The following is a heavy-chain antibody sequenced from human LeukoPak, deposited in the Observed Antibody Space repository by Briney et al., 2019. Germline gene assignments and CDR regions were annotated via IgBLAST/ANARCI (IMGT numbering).Heavy chain of an antibody. D-gene: IGHD5-24*01. J-gene: IGHJ3*02. CDR2: INPNSGGT. Sequence: ASVKLSCKASGYTFTGYYMHWVRQAPGQGLEWSGRINPNSGGTNLAQSFQGRVTMTRDTSITTAYMELSRLRSDDTAVYYCARVGDGLNDAFDIWGQGTMVTVSS. V-gene: IGHV1-2*06. CDR3: ARVGDGLNDAFDI. CDR1: GYTFTGYY.